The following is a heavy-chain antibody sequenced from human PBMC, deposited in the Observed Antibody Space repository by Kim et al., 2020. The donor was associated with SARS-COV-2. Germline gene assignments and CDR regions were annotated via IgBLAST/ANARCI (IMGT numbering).Heavy chain of an antibody. V-gene: IGHV3-23*01. CDR3: ARGGGYCDRSRSGDY. CDR2: ISGGGSGT. D-gene: IGHD3-22*01. Sequence: GGSLRLSCAASGFTFSIYCMSWVRQAPGKGLEWVSGISGGGSGTYYADSVKGRFTISRDNSQNTLYLQMNSLRAEDTAVYYCARGGGYCDRSRSGDYW. CDR1: GFTFSIYC. J-gene: IGHJ4*01.